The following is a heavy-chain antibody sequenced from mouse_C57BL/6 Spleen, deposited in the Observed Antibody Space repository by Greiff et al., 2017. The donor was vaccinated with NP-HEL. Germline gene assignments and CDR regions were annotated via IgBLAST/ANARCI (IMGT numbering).Heavy chain of an antibody. CDR1: GFTFSSYA. J-gene: IGHJ2*01. D-gene: IGHD2-1*01. CDR3: TRDSLYYGNYVYFDY. V-gene: IGHV5-9-1*02. CDR2: ISSGGDYI. Sequence: DVHLVESGEGLVKPGGSLKLSCAASGFTFSSYAMSWVRQTPEKRLEWVAYISSGGDYIYYADTVKGRFTISRDNARNTLYLQMSSLKSEDTAMYYCTRDSLYYGNYVYFDYWGQGTTLTVSS.